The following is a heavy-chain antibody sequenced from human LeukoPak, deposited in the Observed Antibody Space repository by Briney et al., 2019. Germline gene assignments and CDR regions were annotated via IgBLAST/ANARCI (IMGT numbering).Heavy chain of an antibody. J-gene: IGHJ5*02. CDR3: ASLITTIVVGDP. V-gene: IGHV1-8*01. CDR1: GYTFTSYD. D-gene: IGHD3-22*01. CDR2: MNPNSGNT. Sequence: VASVKVSCKASGYTFTSYDINWVRQATGQGLEWMGWMNPNSGNTGYAQKFQGRVTMTRNTSISTAYMELSSPRSEDTAVYYCASLITTIVVGDPWGQGTLVTVSS.